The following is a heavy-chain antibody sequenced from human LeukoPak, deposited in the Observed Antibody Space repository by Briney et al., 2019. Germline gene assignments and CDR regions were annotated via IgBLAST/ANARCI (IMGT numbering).Heavy chain of an antibody. CDR1: GGSMSTYY. D-gene: IGHD3-22*01. CDR2: IYYSGST. V-gene: IGHV4-59*01. CDR3: ARGKTYYDISKDAFDI. J-gene: IGHJ3*02. Sequence: PSETLSLTCTVSGGSMSTYYWSWIRQSPGKGLEWIGYIYYSGSTSYNPSLKSRLTISVDTSKNQFSLKLSSVTAANTAVYYCARGKTYYDISKDAFDIWGQGTMVTVSS.